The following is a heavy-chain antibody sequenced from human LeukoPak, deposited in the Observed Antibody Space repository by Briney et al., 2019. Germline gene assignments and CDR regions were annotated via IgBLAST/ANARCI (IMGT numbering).Heavy chain of an antibody. CDR2: ISHRGRT. V-gene: IGHV4-34*01. CDR3: ARVPLRFLQPFDY. Sequence: SETLSLTCAVYGGSVSGYYWSWIRQPPEKGLEWIGEISHRGRTHYTPSLQSRVTMSVDTSKNQFALNLNSVTAADTAVYYCARVPLRFLQPFDYWGQGILVTVSS. J-gene: IGHJ4*02. D-gene: IGHD3-3*01. CDR1: GGSVSGYY.